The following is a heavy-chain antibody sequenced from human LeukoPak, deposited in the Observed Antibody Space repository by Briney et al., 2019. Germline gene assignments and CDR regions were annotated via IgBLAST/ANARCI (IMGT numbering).Heavy chain of an antibody. J-gene: IGHJ5*02. V-gene: IGHV1-2*02. D-gene: IGHD2-2*01. Sequence: GASVKVSCKASGYTFTGYYMHWVRQAPGQGLEWMGWINPNSGGTNYAQKFQGRVTMTRDTSISTAYMELSRLRSDDTAVYYCARGEVVPAGTNDWFDPWGQGTLVTVSS. CDR3: ARGEVVPAGTNDWFDP. CDR2: INPNSGGT. CDR1: GYTFTGYY.